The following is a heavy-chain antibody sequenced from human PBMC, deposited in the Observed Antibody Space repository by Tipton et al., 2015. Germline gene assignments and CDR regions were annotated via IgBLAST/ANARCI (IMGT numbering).Heavy chain of an antibody. Sequence: SLRLSCAASGFTLTDYGMHWVRQTPGKGLEWVALIWYDGMSSFYAESVRGRFIISRDVFNNTLYLQMNRLRAEDTAVYYCAKLGCDYDHSGYISVWGQGTMVTVSS. D-gene: IGHD3-22*01. CDR1: GFTLTDYG. CDR3: AKLGCDYDHSGYISV. J-gene: IGHJ3*01. V-gene: IGHV3-33*06. CDR2: IWYDGMSS.